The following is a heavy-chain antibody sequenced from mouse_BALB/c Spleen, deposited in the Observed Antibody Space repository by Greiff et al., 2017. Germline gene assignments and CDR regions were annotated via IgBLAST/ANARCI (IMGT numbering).Heavy chain of an antibody. J-gene: IGHJ4*01. CDR2: ISYSGST. Sequence: EVQRVESGPGLVKPSQSLSLTCTVTGYSITSDYAWNWIRQFPGKKLEWMGYISYSGSTSYNPSLKSRISITRDTSKNQFFLQLNSVTTEDTATYYCARSAPAMDYWGQGTSVTVSS. CDR1: GYSITSDYA. CDR3: ARSAPAMDY. V-gene: IGHV3-2*02.